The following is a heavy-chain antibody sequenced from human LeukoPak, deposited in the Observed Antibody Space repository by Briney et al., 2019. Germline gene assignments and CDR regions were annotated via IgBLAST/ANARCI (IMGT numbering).Heavy chain of an antibody. CDR2: ISSSGSTI. D-gene: IGHD1-26*01. CDR1: GFTFSDYY. J-gene: IGHJ3*02. CDR3: ARDVHSGSPGAFDI. Sequence: GGSLRLSCAASGFTFSDYYMSWIRQAPGKGLESVSYISSSGSTIYYADSVKGRFTISRDNAKNSLYLQMNSLRAEDTAVYYCARDVHSGSPGAFDIWGQGTMVTVSS. V-gene: IGHV3-11*01.